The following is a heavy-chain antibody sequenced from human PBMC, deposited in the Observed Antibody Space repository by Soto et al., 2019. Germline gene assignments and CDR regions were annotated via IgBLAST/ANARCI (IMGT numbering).Heavy chain of an antibody. J-gene: IGHJ4*02. CDR2: ISSSGSSI. CDR1: GFTFSSYS. D-gene: IGHD2-8*01. V-gene: IGHV3-48*01. Sequence: GGSLRLSCAASGFTFSSYSMNWVRQAPGKGLECVSYISSSGSSIYYADSVKGRFTISRDNAKNSLYLQMSSLRAEDTAVYYCVKDLVPDTNSTLWGQGTLVTVSS. CDR3: VKDLVPDTNSTL.